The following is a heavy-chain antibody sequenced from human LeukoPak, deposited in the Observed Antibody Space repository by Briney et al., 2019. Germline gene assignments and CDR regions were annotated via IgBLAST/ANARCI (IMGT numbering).Heavy chain of an antibody. J-gene: IGHJ4*02. CDR3: ARTIAARGDY. D-gene: IGHD6-13*01. Sequence: GGSLRLSCAASGFTFSSYSMNWVRQAPGKGLEWVSSISSSSSYIDYADSVKGRFTISRDNAKNSLYLQMNSLRAEDTAVYYCARTIAARGDYWGQGTLVTVSS. V-gene: IGHV3-21*01. CDR2: ISSSSSYI. CDR1: GFTFSSYS.